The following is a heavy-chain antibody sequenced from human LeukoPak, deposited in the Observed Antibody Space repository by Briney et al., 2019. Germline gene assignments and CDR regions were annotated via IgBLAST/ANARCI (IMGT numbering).Heavy chain of an antibody. D-gene: IGHD3-9*01. J-gene: IGHJ4*02. Sequence: SETLSLTCTVSGGSISTYWWTWIRQPPGKGLEWLGYIHYSGNNNYNPSLKSRLTMPVDTSKNHFSLNLNSVTAADTAVYYCARGYFDWLSFDYWGQGVLVAVSS. CDR3: ARGYFDWLSFDY. CDR1: GGSISTYW. V-gene: IGHV4-59*01. CDR2: IHYSGNN.